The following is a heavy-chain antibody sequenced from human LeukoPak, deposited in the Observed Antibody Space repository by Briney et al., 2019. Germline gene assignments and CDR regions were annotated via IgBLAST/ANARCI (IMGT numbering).Heavy chain of an antibody. CDR3: ARDAYYYDSSGYYAFDI. Sequence: GGSLRLSCAASVFSLRSYWMHWVRQSPGKGLVWVSCINSDGSTTIYADSVKGRFTISRDNAKNSLYLQMNSLRAEDTAVYYCARDAYYYDSSGYYAFDIWGQGTMVTVSS. V-gene: IGHV3-74*01. J-gene: IGHJ3*02. D-gene: IGHD3-22*01. CDR2: INSDGSTT. CDR1: VFSLRSYW.